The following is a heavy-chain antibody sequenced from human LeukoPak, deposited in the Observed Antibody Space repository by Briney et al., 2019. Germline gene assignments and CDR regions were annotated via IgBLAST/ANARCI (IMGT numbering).Heavy chain of an antibody. Sequence: GGSLRLSCAASGFTFDDYAMHWVRQAPGKGLEWVSGTSWNSGSIGYADSVKGRFTISRDNAKNSLYLQMNSLRAEDMALYYCAKASADLYFDYWGQGTLVTVSS. D-gene: IGHD2-2*01. V-gene: IGHV3-9*03. CDR1: GFTFDDYA. CDR3: AKASADLYFDY. CDR2: TSWNSGSI. J-gene: IGHJ4*02.